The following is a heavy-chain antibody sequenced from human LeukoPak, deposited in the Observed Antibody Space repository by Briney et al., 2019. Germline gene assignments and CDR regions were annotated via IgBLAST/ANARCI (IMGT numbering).Heavy chain of an antibody. CDR2: INEDGTGA. Sequence: AGGSLRLSCAASGFSLSTYWMHWVRQAPGKRLVWVAHINEDGTGASHADSVKGRFTISRDNAKNTLYLQMNGLRVDDTAVYYCVRVPTNSYGFGQWGQGSLVTVSS. CDR1: GFSLSTYW. D-gene: IGHD5-18*01. J-gene: IGHJ4*02. CDR3: VRVPTNSYGFGQ. V-gene: IGHV3-74*01.